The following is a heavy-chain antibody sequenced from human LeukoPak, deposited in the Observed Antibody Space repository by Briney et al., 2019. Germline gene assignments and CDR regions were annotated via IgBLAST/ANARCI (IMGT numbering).Heavy chain of an antibody. V-gene: IGHV3-23*01. CDR2: ISGSGGST. D-gene: IGHD3-10*01. J-gene: IGHJ4*02. CDR3: AKAHYYGSASYSL. Sequence: PGGSLRLSCAASGFTFSSYGMSWVRQAPGKGLEWVSAISGSGGSTYYADSVKGRFTISRDNSKNTLYLQMNSLRAEDTAVYYCAKAHYYGSASYSLWGQGTPVTVSS. CDR1: GFTFSSYG.